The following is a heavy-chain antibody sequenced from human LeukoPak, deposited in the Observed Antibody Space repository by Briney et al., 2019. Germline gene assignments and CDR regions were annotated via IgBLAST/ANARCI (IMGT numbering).Heavy chain of an antibody. J-gene: IGHJ2*01. CDR2: IYTSGST. V-gene: IGHV4-4*07. CDR1: GGSISSYC. Sequence: PSETLSLTCTVSGGSISSYCWSWIRQPAGKGLEWIGRIYTSGSTNYNPSLKSRVTMSVDTSKNQFSLKLSSVTAADTAVYYCARDLLVVTNWYFDLWGRGTLVTVSP. CDR3: ARDLLVVTNWYFDL. D-gene: IGHD4-23*01.